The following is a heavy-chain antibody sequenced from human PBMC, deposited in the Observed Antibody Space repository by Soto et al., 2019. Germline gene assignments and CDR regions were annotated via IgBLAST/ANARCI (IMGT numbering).Heavy chain of an antibody. CDR1: GLTVNSNF. Sequence: EVQLVESGGGLIQPGGSLRLSCAASGLTVNSNFMSWVRQAPGKGPEWVSVMYSGGSTYYADSVRGRFTISRDIFKNTLYLQMSSLSAEDTAVYYCARGGSISNLHGWFDPWGQGTLVTVSS. D-gene: IGHD3-3*02. J-gene: IGHJ5*02. CDR3: ARGGSISNLHGWFDP. V-gene: IGHV3-53*01. CDR2: MYSGGST.